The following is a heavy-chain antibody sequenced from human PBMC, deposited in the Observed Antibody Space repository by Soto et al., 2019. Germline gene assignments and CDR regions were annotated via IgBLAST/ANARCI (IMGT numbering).Heavy chain of an antibody. CDR3: ARGNWNYYYGLDV. J-gene: IGHJ6*02. CDR2: IKPDGSEQ. V-gene: IGHV3-7*01. CDR1: EFTFDKYY. Sequence: PGGSLRLSCAASEFTFDKYYMTWVRQAPGKGPEWVANIKPDGSEQYYVDSVKGRFTISRDNANNSLYLQMNSLRAEDTAVYFCARGNWNYYYGLDVWGQGTTVTV. D-gene: IGHD1-20*01.